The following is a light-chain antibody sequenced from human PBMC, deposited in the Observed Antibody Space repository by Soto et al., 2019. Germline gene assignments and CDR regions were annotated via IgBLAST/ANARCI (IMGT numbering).Light chain of an antibody. Sequence: EIVLTQSPGTLSLSPGERATLSCRASQSVSSSYLAWYQQKPGQAPRLLIYGASSRATGIPDRFSGSGSGTDFTLTIIRLEPEDFAVDYCQQYDSSPVTFGQGTRLEIK. CDR3: QQYDSSPVT. CDR1: QSVSSSY. CDR2: GAS. J-gene: IGKJ5*01. V-gene: IGKV3-20*01.